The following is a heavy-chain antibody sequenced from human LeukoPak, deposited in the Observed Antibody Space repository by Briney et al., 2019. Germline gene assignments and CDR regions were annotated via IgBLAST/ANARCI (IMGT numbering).Heavy chain of an antibody. CDR2: ISAYNGNT. CDR3: ARGPTYYDFWSGDAFDI. Sequence: GASVKVSCKASGYTFTSYGISWVRQAPGQGREWMGWISAYNGNTNYAQKLQGRVTMTTDTSTSTAYTELRSLRSDDTAVYYCARGPTYYDFWSGDAFDIWGQGTMVTVSS. V-gene: IGHV1-18*01. D-gene: IGHD3-3*01. CDR1: GYTFTSYG. J-gene: IGHJ3*02.